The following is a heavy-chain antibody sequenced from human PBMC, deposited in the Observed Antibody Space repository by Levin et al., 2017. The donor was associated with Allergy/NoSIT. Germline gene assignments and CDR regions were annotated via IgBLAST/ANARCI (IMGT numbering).Heavy chain of an antibody. CDR3: ARERKYCSGGSCYPI. CDR2: IYTSGST. V-gene: IGHV4-61*02. Sequence: PSQTLSLTCTVSGGSISSGSYYWSWIRQPAGKGLEWIGRIYTSGSTNYNPSLKSRVTISVDTSKNQFSLKLSSVTAADTAVYYCARERKYCSGGSCYPIWGQGTLVTVSS. D-gene: IGHD2-15*01. J-gene: IGHJ4*02. CDR1: GGSISSGSYY.